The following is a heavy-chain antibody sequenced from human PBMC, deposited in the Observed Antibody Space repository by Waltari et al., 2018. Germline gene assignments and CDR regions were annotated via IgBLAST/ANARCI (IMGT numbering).Heavy chain of an antibody. CDR1: GYTFTSYD. CDR3: ARGGYCSGGSCWGYNWFDP. J-gene: IGHJ5*02. V-gene: IGHV1-8*03. Sequence: QVQLVQSGAEVKKPGASVKVSCKASGYTFTSYDINWVRQATGQGLEWMGWMNPNSGNTGYAQKFQGRVTITRNTSISTAYMELSSLRSEDTAVYYCARGGYCSGGSCWGYNWFDPWGQGTLVTVSS. D-gene: IGHD2-15*01. CDR2: MNPNSGNT.